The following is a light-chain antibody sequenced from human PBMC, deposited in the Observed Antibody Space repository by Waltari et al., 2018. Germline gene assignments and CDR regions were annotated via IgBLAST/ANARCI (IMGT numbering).Light chain of an antibody. CDR3: TSFAGSSNLGV. V-gene: IGLV2-8*01. CDR2: DVN. J-gene: IGLJ2*01. Sequence: QSALTQPPSASGSPGQSVAISRTGTSSDVGAYNYVPWYQQHPGKAPKLMIYDVNKRPSGVPDRFSGSKSGNTASLTVSGLQAEDEADYYCTSFAGSSNLGVFGGGTKLTVL. CDR1: SSDVGAYNY.